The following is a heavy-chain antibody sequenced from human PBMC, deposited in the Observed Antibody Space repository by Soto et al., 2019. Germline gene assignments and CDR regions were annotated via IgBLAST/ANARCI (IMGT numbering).Heavy chain of an antibody. Sequence: ASVKPTCKTSGYTFSTSGISWGRQAPGQGLEWVGWIRPDNGKRKYAQKFQGRVTFTADKSTSTAYMELSSLRSEDTAVYYCARDRCSSTSCYSSSYYYYYGMDFWCQGISVT. CDR1: GYTFSTSG. D-gene: IGHD2-2*01. CDR3: ARDRCSSTSCYSSSYYYYYGMDF. V-gene: IGHV1-18*01. J-gene: IGHJ6*02. CDR2: IRPDNGKR.